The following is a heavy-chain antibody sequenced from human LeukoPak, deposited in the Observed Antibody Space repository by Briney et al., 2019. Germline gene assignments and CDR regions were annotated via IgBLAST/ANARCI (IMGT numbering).Heavy chain of an antibody. CDR1: GFTFSSYA. CDR3: AKGNWRYFDY. Sequence: PGGSLRLSCAASGFTFSSYAMHWVRQAPGKGLEWVAVISYDGSNKYYADSVKGRFTISRDNSKNTLYLQMNSLGADDTAVYYCAKGNWRYFDYWGQGTLVTVSS. J-gene: IGHJ4*02. V-gene: IGHV3-30-3*01. CDR2: ISYDGSNK. D-gene: IGHD1-1*01.